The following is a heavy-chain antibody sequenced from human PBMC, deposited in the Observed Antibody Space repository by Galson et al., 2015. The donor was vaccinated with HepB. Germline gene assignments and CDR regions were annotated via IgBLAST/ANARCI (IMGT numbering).Heavy chain of an antibody. Sequence: SVKVSCKASGGTFSSYAISWVRQAPGQGLEWMGGIIPIFGTANYAQKFQGRVTITADESTSTAYMELSSLRSEDTAVYYCARKIVGATNSWFDPWGQGTLVTVSS. CDR3: ARKIVGATNSWFDP. J-gene: IGHJ5*02. CDR2: IIPIFGTA. CDR1: GGTFSSYA. D-gene: IGHD1-26*01. V-gene: IGHV1-69*13.